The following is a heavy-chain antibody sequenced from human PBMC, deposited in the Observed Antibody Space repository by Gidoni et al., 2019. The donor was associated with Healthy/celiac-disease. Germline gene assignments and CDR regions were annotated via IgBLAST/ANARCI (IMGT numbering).Heavy chain of an antibody. J-gene: IGHJ4*02. D-gene: IGHD3-22*01. V-gene: IGHV3-72*01. Sequence: EVQLVESGGGLVPPGGSLRLPCAASGFTLSDHYMDWVRQAPGTGLEWVGRTRNKANSYTTEYAASVKGRFTISRDDSKNSLYLQMNSLKTEDTAVYYCARGLSSGYYSYFDYWGQGTLVTVSS. CDR1: GFTLSDHY. CDR2: TRNKANSYTT. CDR3: ARGLSSGYYSYFDY.